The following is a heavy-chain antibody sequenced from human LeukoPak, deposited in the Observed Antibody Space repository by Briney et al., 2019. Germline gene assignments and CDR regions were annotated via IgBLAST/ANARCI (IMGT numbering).Heavy chain of an antibody. D-gene: IGHD6-19*01. J-gene: IGHJ4*02. V-gene: IGHV3-23*01. Sequence: GGSLRLSCKSSGFTFGDYSMTWVRQAPGKGLEWVSAISGSGGSTYYADSVKGRFTISRDNSKNTLYLQMNSLRAEDTAVYYCAHSSGGGYFDYWGQGTLVTVSS. CDR3: AHSSGGGYFDY. CDR1: GFTFGDYS. CDR2: ISGSGGST.